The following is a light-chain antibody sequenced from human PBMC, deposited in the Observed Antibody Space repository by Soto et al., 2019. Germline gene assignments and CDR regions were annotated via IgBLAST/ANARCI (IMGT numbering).Light chain of an antibody. J-gene: IGKJ4*01. Sequence: EIVMTQSPATLSVSPGERVTLSCRASQSVSTNLAWYQQKPGQAPRPLIYGASTRATGVPARFSGSGSGTEFTLTISSLQSEDFPVYYCQHYNNLWGFGGGTKVEIK. CDR1: QSVSTN. CDR3: QHYNNLWG. CDR2: GAS. V-gene: IGKV3-15*01.